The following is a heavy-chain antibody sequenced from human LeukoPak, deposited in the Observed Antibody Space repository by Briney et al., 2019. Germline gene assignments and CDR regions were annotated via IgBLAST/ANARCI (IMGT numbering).Heavy chain of an antibody. V-gene: IGHV1-69*06. D-gene: IGHD2-2*01. CDR1: GGTFSIYD. CDR3: ASGRTDIVVVPATLRNYYFDY. CDR2: ITPIFGTA. Sequence: GASVKVSCKASGGTFSIYDIFWVRQAPGQGLECVGGITPIFGTAKYAQKFQGRVTITADKSTRTAYMEVSSLRSEDTAVYYCASGRTDIVVVPATLRNYYFDYWGQGTLVTVSS. J-gene: IGHJ4*02.